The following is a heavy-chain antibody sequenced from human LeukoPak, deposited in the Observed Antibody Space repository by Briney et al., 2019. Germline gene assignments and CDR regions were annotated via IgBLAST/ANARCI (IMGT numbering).Heavy chain of an antibody. J-gene: IGHJ4*02. CDR2: ISSSSSYI. CDR3: ARDGSRVAGTPHFDY. V-gene: IGHV3-21*01. CDR1: GFTFSSYA. D-gene: IGHD6-19*01. Sequence: GRSLRLSCAASGFTFSSYAMHWVRQAPGKGLEWVSSISSSSSYIYYADSVKGRFTISRDNAKNSLYLQMNSLRAEDTAVYYCARDGSRVAGTPHFDYWGQGTLVTVSS.